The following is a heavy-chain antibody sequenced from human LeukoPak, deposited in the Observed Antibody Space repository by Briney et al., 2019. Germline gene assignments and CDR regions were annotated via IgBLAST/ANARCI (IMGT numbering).Heavy chain of an antibody. CDR3: ARPKAVAGPEPLDF. Sequence: AGGSLRLSCAASGFTFSSYAMNWVRQAPGKGLEWISSISSSSSYIYYADSVKGRFTISRDNSKNTLYLQTNSLRTEDTALYYCARPKAVAGPEPLDFWGQGTLVTVSS. CDR2: ISSSSSYI. V-gene: IGHV3-21*01. J-gene: IGHJ4*02. D-gene: IGHD6-19*01. CDR1: GFTFSSYA.